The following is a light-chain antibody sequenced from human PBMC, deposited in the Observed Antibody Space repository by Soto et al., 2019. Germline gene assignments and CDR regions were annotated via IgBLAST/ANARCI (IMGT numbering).Light chain of an antibody. CDR2: LNSDGSH. Sequence: QLVLTQSSSASASLGSSVKLTCTLSSGHSKYIIAWHRQQPGKAPRYLMKLNSDGSHSKGDGIPDRFSGSSSGAERYLTISSLQSEDEADYYCQTWGTGIWVIGGGTKLTVL. V-gene: IGLV4-69*01. CDR1: SGHSKYI. J-gene: IGLJ3*02. CDR3: QTWGTGIWV.